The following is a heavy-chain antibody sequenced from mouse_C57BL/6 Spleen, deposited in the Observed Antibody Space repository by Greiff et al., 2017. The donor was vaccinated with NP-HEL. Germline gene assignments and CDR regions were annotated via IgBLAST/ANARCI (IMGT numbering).Heavy chain of an antibody. J-gene: IGHJ1*03. Sequence: VQLQQSGPELVKPGASVKISCKASGYAFSSSWMNWVKQRPGKGLEWIGRIYPGDGDTNYNGKFKGKATLTADKSSSTAYMQLSSLTSEDSAVYFCARVGTTVVEWYFEVWGTGTTVTVSS. CDR3: ARVGTTVVEWYFEV. V-gene: IGHV1-82*01. D-gene: IGHD1-1*01. CDR2: IYPGDGDT. CDR1: GYAFSSSW.